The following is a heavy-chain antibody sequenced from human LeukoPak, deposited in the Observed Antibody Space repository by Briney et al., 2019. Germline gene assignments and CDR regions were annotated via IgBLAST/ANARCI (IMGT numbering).Heavy chain of an antibody. CDR3: ASIYDSSGYYRKGPDYYYYYGMDV. D-gene: IGHD3-22*01. CDR2: ISSSSSYI. CDR1: GFTFSSYS. J-gene: IGHJ6*02. V-gene: IGHV3-21*01. Sequence: GGSLRLSRAASGFTFSSYSMNWVRQAPGKGLEWVSSISSSSSYIYYADSVKGRFTISRDNAKNSLYLQMNSLRAEDTAVYYCASIYDSSGYYRKGPDYYYYYGMDVWGQGTTVTVSS.